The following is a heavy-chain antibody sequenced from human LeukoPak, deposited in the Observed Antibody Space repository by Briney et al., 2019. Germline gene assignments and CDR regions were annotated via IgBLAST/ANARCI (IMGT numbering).Heavy chain of an antibody. D-gene: IGHD3-10*01. V-gene: IGHV3-43*02. CDR1: GFTFDDYA. Sequence: PGGSLRLSCAASGFTFDDYAMHWVRQAPGKGLEWVSLISGDGGSTYYADSVKGRFTISRDNSKNSLYLRMNSLRTEDTALYYCAKDMWRFGELDYDYWGQGTLVTVSS. CDR3: AKDMWRFGELDYDY. J-gene: IGHJ4*02. CDR2: ISGDGGST.